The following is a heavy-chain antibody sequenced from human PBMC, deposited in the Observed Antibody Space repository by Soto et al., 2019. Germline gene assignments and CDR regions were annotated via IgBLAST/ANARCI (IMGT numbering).Heavy chain of an antibody. D-gene: IGHD6-13*01. CDR2: IYYSGST. Sequence: QVQLQESGPGLVKPSQTLSLTCTVSGGSISSGGYYWSWIRQHPGKGLEGIGYIYYSGSTYYNPSLKSRVTISVDTSKNQFSLKLSSVTAADTAVYYCARLEPGYSSSYESDYWGQGTLVTVSS. J-gene: IGHJ4*02. CDR3: ARLEPGYSSSYESDY. CDR1: GGSISSGGYY. V-gene: IGHV4-31*03.